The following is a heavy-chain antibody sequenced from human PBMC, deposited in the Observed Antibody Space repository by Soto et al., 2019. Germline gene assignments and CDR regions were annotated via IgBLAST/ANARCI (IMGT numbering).Heavy chain of an antibody. CDR2: IIPIFGTA. Sequence: QVQLVQSWAEVKKPGSSVKVSCKASGGTFSSYSISWVRQAPVQGLEWMGGIIPIFGTANYAQKFQGRVTITADESTSTAYMELSSLRSEDTAVYYCARSAGSYGKGTYFDYWGQGPLVTVSS. V-gene: IGHV1-69*01. CDR1: GGTFSSYS. J-gene: IGHJ4*02. CDR3: ARSAGSYGKGTYFDY. D-gene: IGHD3-16*02.